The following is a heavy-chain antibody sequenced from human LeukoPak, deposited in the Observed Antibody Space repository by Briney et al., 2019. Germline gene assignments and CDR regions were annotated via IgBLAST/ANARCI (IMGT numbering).Heavy chain of an antibody. J-gene: IGHJ4*02. CDR3: VKISYFDWYYFDY. V-gene: IGHV3-64D*09. D-gene: IGHD3-9*01. Sequence: GGSLTLSCSGSGFTFRNYAMHWVSQAPGKGLEYVSAISSNGGSTYYADSVKGRFTISRDNSKNTLYLQMSSLRAEDTAVYYCVKISYFDWYYFDYWGQGTLASVSS. CDR1: GFTFRNYA. CDR2: ISSNGGST.